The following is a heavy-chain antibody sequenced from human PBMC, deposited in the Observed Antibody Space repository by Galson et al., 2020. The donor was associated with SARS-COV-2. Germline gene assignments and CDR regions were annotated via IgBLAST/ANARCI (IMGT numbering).Heavy chain of an antibody. CDR3: ARGVGGFLEWFHYMDV. D-gene: IGHD3-3*01. J-gene: IGHJ6*03. V-gene: IGHV4-39*07. CDR2: IYYSGST. Sequence: SETLSLTCTVSGGSISSSSYYWGWIRQPPGKGLEWIGSIYYSGSTYYNPSLKSRVTISVDTSKNQFSLKRSSVTAADTAVYYCARGVGGFLEWFHYMDVGCKGTTVTVSS. CDR1: GGSISSSSYY.